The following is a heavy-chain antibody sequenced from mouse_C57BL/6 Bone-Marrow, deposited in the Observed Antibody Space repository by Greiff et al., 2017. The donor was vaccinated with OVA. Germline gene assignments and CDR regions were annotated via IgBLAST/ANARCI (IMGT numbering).Heavy chain of an antibody. CDR1: GYTFTSYG. D-gene: IGHD2-4*01. Sequence: VQGVESGAELARPGASVKLSCKASGYTFTSYGISWVKQRTGQGLEWIGEIYPRSGNTYYNEKFKGKATLTADKSSSTAYMELRSLTSEDSAVYFCASMITRYFDVWGTGTTVTVSS. V-gene: IGHV1-81*01. CDR3: ASMITRYFDV. J-gene: IGHJ1*03. CDR2: IYPRSGNT.